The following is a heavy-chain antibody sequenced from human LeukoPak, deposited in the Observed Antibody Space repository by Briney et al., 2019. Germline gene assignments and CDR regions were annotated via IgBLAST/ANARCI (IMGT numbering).Heavy chain of an antibody. Sequence: SETLSLTCTVSGGSISSSSYYWGWIRQPPGKGLEWIGSIYYSGGTYYNPSLKSRVTISVDTSKNQFSLKLSSVTAADTAVYYCARCYDSSGYYLNLYYFDYWGQGTLVTVSS. D-gene: IGHD3-22*01. CDR3: ARCYDSSGYYLNLYYFDY. CDR1: GGSISSSSYY. CDR2: IYYSGGT. J-gene: IGHJ4*02. V-gene: IGHV4-39*01.